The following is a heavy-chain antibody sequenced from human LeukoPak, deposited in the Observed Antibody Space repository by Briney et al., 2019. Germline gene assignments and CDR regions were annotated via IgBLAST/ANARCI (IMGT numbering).Heavy chain of an antibody. V-gene: IGHV5-51*01. D-gene: IGHD5-24*01. J-gene: IGHJ6*02. Sequence: GESLKISCKGSGYSFTSYWIGWVRQMPGKGLEWMGIIYPGDSDTRYSPSFQGQVTISADKSISTAYLQWSSLKASDTAMYCCARGDGYNLNYYGMDVWGQGTTVTVSS. CDR3: ARGDGYNLNYYGMDV. CDR2: IYPGDSDT. CDR1: GYSFTSYW.